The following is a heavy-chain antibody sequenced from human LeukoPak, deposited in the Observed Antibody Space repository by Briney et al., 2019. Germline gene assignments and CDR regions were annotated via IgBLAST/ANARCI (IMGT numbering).Heavy chain of an antibody. Sequence: GGSLRLSCAASGFTFSSYGMHWVRQAPGKGLEWVSYIDISSTTKYYADSVKGRFTISRDNAKNSLYLQMNSLRAEDTSVYYCARGPPLFDPWGQGTLVTVSS. V-gene: IGHV3-48*04. CDR3: ARGPPLFDP. J-gene: IGHJ5*02. CDR2: IDISSTTK. CDR1: GFTFSSYG.